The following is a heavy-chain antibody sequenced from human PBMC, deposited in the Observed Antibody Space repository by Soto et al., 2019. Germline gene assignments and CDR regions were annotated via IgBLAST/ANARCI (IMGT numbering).Heavy chain of an antibody. J-gene: IGHJ4*02. CDR2: INNDGSST. D-gene: IGHD3-22*01. CDR3: ARNYYDTTGYYSVYTD. CDR1: GFTFSSYW. Sequence: GGSLRLSCVASGFTFSSYWMHWVRQAPGKGLVWVSRINNDGSSTSYADSVKGRFTISRGNAKNTLYLQMNSLRAEDTAVYYCARNYYDTTGYYSVYTDWGQGTLVTVSS. V-gene: IGHV3-74*01.